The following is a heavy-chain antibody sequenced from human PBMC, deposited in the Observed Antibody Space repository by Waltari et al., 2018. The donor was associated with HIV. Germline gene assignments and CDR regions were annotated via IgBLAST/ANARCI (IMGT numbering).Heavy chain of an antibody. CDR1: GGSISSGGYY. CDR3: ARDGGLRSTEGGVDP. J-gene: IGHJ5*02. D-gene: IGHD2-8*01. Sequence: QVQLQESGPGLVKPSQTLSLTCTVSGGSISSGGYYWSWIRQHQGKGLEWSGYIYYSGGNYYNPALKSRVTISLDTSKNQFSLKLGSVTAADTAVYYCARDGGLRSTEGGVDPWGQGTLVTVSS. CDR2: IYYSGGN. V-gene: IGHV4-31*03.